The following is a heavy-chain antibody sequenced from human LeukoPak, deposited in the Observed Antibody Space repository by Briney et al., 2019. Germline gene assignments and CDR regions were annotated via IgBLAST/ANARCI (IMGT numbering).Heavy chain of an antibody. J-gene: IGHJ4*02. CDR2: IYYTGDT. CDR1: GGSISSYY. V-gene: IGHV4-59*01. D-gene: IGHD6-19*01. CDR3: ARFNSASKYSSGWFDY. Sequence: SETLSLTCTVSGGSISSYYWSWVRQPPGKGLEWIGYIYYTGDTEYNPSLRSRVTITVDTSKNQFSLKLQSVTAADTAVYYCARFNSASKYSSGWFDYWGQGTLVTVSS.